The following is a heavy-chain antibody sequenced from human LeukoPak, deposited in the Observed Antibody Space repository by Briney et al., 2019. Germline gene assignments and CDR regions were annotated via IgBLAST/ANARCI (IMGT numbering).Heavy chain of an antibody. J-gene: IGHJ4*02. Sequence: SETLSLTCSVSGGSISSSSNYWGWIRQPPGKGLEWIGNIYNRGSTYYNPSLKSRVTISVDTSKNQFSLKLSSVTAADTAVYYCARLYYYDSSGYYWGQGTLVTVSS. CDR1: GGSISSSSNY. V-gene: IGHV4-39*01. CDR2: IYNRGST. D-gene: IGHD3-22*01. CDR3: ARLYYYDSSGYY.